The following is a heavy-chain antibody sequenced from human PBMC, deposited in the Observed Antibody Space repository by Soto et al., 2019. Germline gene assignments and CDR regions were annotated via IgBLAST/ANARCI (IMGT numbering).Heavy chain of an antibody. CDR1: GYTFTSYG. J-gene: IGHJ4*02. V-gene: IGHV1-18*01. CDR3: ARDSDYNIAY. CDR2: IHTYNGNR. Sequence: GASVKVSCKASGYTFTSYGISWVRQAPGQGLEWVGWIHTYNGNRNFPQKFQGRVTLTTDTSTSTAYMELRSLRSDDTAVYYCARDSDYNIAYWGQGTLVTVS. D-gene: IGHD4-4*01.